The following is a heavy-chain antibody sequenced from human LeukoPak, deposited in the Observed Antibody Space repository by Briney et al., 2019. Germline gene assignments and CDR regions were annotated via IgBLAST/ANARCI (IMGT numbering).Heavy chain of an antibody. CDR3: ARGRGDSSGYIFGSLYNWFDP. CDR2: IYHSGST. Sequence: SQTLSLTCAVSGGSISSGGYSWSWIRQPPGKGLEWIGYIYHSGSTYYNPSLKSRVTISVDRSKNQFSLKLSSVTAADTAVYYCARGRGDSSGYIFGSLYNWFDPWGQGTLVTVSS. V-gene: IGHV4-30-2*01. D-gene: IGHD3-22*01. CDR1: GGSISSGGYS. J-gene: IGHJ5*02.